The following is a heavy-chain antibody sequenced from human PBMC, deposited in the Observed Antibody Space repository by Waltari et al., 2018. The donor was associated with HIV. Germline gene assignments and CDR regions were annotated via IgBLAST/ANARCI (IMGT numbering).Heavy chain of an antibody. CDR3: ARSEGAQTATIFDR. CDR2: IFHSGSA. J-gene: IGHJ4*02. Sequence: QVQLQESGPGLVKPSETLSLTCGVSGYPITSGYHWGWIRQPPGMELEWIGSIFHSGSAYYNPPLRSRVTISVDTSKNQFSLKLNSVTAADTAVYFCARSEGAQTATIFDRWGQGTLVTVSS. CDR1: GYPITSGYH. V-gene: IGHV4-38-2*01. D-gene: IGHD3-3*01.